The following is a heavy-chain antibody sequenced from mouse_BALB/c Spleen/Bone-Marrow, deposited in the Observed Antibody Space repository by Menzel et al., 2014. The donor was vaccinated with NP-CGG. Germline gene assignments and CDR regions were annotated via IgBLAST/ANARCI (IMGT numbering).Heavy chain of an antibody. D-gene: IGHD2-4*01. J-gene: IGHJ3*01. CDR3: ARPYDFGAWFAY. V-gene: IGHV5-6*02. CDR1: GFTFSSYG. Sequence: DVMLVESGGDLVKPGGSLKLSCAASGFTFSSYGMSWVRQTPDKRLGWVATISSGGSYTYYPDSVKGRFTISRDNAKNTLYLQMSSLKSEDTAMYYCARPYDFGAWFAYWGQGTLVTVSA. CDR2: ISSGGSYT.